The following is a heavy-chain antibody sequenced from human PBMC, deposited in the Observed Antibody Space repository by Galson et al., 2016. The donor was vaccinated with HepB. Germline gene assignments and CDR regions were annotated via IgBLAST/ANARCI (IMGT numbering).Heavy chain of an antibody. CDR3: AREGVRGEINYGMDV. V-gene: IGHV1-2*04. CDR2: INPNSGDT. CDR1: GYTFTGDY. J-gene: IGHJ6*02. Sequence: SVKVSCKASGYTFTGDYIHWVRQAPGQGVEWMGWINPNSGDTNYAQQFQDWVTRTRDTSISTAYMELRRLRSGDTAVYYCAREGVRGEINYGMDVWGQGTTVTVSS. D-gene: IGHD3-10*01.